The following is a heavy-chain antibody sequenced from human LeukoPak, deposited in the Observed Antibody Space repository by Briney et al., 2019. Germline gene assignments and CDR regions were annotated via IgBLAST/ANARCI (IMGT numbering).Heavy chain of an antibody. V-gene: IGHV1-24*01. CDR1: GYTLTELS. CDR3: ARVHSYCSSTSCLDY. CDR2: FDPEDGET. Sequence: ASVKVSCKVSGYTLTELSMHWVRQAPGKGLEWMGGFDPEDGETIYAQKFQGRVTMTEDTSTDTAYMELSSLRSDDTAVYYCARVHSYCSSTSCLDYWGQGTLVTVSS. J-gene: IGHJ4*02. D-gene: IGHD2-2*01.